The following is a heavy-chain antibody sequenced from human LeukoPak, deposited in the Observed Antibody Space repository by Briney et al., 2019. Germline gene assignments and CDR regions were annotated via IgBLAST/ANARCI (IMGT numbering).Heavy chain of an antibody. V-gene: IGHV6-1*01. D-gene: IGHD6-19*01. CDR3: ASSGREAVAGSFDY. Sequence: SQTLSLTCAISVDSVSSNSAAWNWIRQSPSRGLEWLGRAYYRSKWYNDYAVSVKRRITINPDTSKNQFSLQLNSVTPEDTAVYYCASSGREAVAGSFDYWGQGTLVTVSS. CDR1: VDSVSSNSAA. CDR2: AYYRSKWYN. J-gene: IGHJ4*02.